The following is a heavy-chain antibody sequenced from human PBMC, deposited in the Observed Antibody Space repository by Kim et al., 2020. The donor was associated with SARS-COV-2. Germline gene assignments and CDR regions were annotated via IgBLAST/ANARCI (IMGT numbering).Heavy chain of an antibody. V-gene: IGHV1-24*01. CDR2: FDPEDGET. Sequence: ASVKVSCKVSGYTLTELSMHWVRQAPGKGLEWMGVFDPEDGETIYAQKFQGRVTMTEDTSTDTAYMELSSLISEDTAVYYCATDTLRWPHPIAAAGTDYFDYWGQGTLVTVSS. D-gene: IGHD6-13*01. J-gene: IGHJ4*02. CDR3: ATDTLRWPHPIAAAGTDYFDY. CDR1: GYTLTELS.